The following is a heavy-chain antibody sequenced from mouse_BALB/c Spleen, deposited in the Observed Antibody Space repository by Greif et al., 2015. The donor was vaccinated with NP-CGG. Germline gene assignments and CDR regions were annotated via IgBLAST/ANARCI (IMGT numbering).Heavy chain of an antibody. CDR1: GFTFSSYA. V-gene: IGHV5-6-5*01. CDR3: AKSTIITTGFAY. D-gene: IGHD2-4*01. Sequence: EVHLVESGGGLVKPGGSLKLSCAASGFTFSSYAMSRVRQTPEKRLEWVASISSGGSTYYPDSVKGRFTISRDNARNILYLQMSSLRSEDTAMYYCAKSTIITTGFAYWGQGTLVTVSA. CDR2: ISSGGST. J-gene: IGHJ3*01.